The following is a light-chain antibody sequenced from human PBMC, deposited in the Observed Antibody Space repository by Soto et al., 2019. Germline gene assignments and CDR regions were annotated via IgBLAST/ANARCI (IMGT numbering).Light chain of an antibody. CDR3: QQRKTWPET. J-gene: IGKJ2*01. CDR2: DKS. CDR1: QSVDSH. Sequence: EIVLTQSPATLSLSPGERATLSCRASQSVDSHLAWYQHKPGQAPRLLIYDKSNRATGVPVRFSGSGSGTDFTLTISSLEPEDFAVYFCQQRKTWPETFGQGTKLEIK. V-gene: IGKV3-11*01.